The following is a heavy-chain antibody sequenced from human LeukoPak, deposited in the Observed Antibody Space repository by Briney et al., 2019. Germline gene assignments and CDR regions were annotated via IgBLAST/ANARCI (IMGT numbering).Heavy chain of an antibody. CDR2: IYTSGST. D-gene: IGHD3-3*01. CDR3: ARDFWSGYYYYYYMDV. J-gene: IGHJ6*03. V-gene: IGHV4-4*07. CDR1: GGSISSYY. Sequence: SETLSLTCTVSGGSISSYYWSWIRQPAGKGLEWIGRIYTSGSTNYNPSPKSRVTTSVDTSKNQFSLKLSSVAAADTAVYYCARDFWSGYYYYYYMDVWGKGTTVTVSS.